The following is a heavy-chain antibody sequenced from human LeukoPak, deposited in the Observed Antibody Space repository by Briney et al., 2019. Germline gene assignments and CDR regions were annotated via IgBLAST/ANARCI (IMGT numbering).Heavy chain of an antibody. V-gene: IGHV3-9*01. J-gene: IGHJ4*02. D-gene: IGHD3-9*01. CDR3: AKDPTPGDYDILTVYYFDY. Sequence: PGGSLRLSCAASGFTFDDYAIHWVRQAPGKGLEWVSGISWNSGSIGYADSVKGRFTISRDNAKNSLYLQMNSLRAEDTALYYCAKDPTPGDYDILTVYYFDYWGQGTLVTVSS. CDR1: GFTFDDYA. CDR2: ISWNSGSI.